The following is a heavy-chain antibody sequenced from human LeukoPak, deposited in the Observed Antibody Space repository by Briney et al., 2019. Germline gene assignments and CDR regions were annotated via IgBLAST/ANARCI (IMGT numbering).Heavy chain of an antibody. J-gene: IGHJ4*02. Sequence: GGSLRLSCAGSGFTSDDCAMHWVRQAPGKGLEWVSGISWNSGSIGYADSVKGRFTISRDNAKNSLYLQMNSLRAEDTALYYCAKGRGYELPLDNWGQGTLVTVSS. CDR1: GFTSDDCA. D-gene: IGHD2-2*01. CDR3: AKGRGYELPLDN. CDR2: ISWNSGSI. V-gene: IGHV3-9*02.